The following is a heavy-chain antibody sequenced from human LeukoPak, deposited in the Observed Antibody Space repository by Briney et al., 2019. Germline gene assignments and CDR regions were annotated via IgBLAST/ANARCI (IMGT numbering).Heavy chain of an antibody. J-gene: IGHJ4*02. CDR3: AAGALVRGDTRYYFDY. D-gene: IGHD3-10*01. CDR2: IVVGSGNT. V-gene: IGHV1-58*01. Sequence: GASVKVSCKASGFTFTSSAVQWVRQARGQRLEWIGWIVVGSGNTNYAQKFQERVTITRDMSTSTAYMELSSLRFEDTAVYYCAAGALVRGDTRYYFDYWGQGTLVTVSS. CDR1: GFTFTSSA.